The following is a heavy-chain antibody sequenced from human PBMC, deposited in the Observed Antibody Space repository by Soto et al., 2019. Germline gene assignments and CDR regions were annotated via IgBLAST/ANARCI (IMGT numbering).Heavy chain of an antibody. Sequence: QVQVVQSGVEVKKPGASVKLSCKASGYSFTSHGISWVRQAPGQGLEWMGWVSGYNGITDIAQKFQGRVTLTIEPTTNTAYMELGSLRSDDTAVYFCARDSSTSSIWFDPWGQGTRVTVSS. CDR2: VSGYNGIT. D-gene: IGHD2-2*01. J-gene: IGHJ5*02. CDR1: GYSFTSHG. V-gene: IGHV1-18*04. CDR3: ARDSSTSSIWFDP.